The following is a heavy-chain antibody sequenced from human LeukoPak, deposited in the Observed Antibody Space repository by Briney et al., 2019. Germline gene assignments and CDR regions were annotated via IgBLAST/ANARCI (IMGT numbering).Heavy chain of an antibody. CDR2: IYYSGST. V-gene: IGHV4-59*08. CDR1: GGSISSCY. D-gene: IGHD3-22*01. Sequence: SETLSLTCTVSGGSISSCYWSWIRQPPGKGLEWIGYIYYSGSTNYNPSLKSRVTISVDTSKNQFSLKLSSVTAADTAVYYCARHYYDSSGSSNDAFDIWGQGTMVTVSS. CDR3: ARHYYDSSGSSNDAFDI. J-gene: IGHJ3*02.